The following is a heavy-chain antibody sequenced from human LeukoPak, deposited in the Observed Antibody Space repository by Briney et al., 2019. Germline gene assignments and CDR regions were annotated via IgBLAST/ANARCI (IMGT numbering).Heavy chain of an antibody. J-gene: IGHJ4*02. D-gene: IGHD3-16*02. V-gene: IGHV4-34*01. CDR1: GGSFSGYY. CDR3: ARASLFRYDYVWGSYRYTPYFDY. CDR2: INHSGST. Sequence: PSETLSLTCAVYGGSFSGYYWSWIRQPPGKGLEWIGEINHSGSTNYNPSLKSRVTISVDTSKNQFSLKLSSVTAADTAVYYCARASLFRYDYVWGSYRYTPYFDYWGQGTLVTVSS.